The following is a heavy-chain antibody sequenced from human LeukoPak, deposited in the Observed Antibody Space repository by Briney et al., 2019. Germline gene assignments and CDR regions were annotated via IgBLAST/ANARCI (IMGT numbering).Heavy chain of an antibody. CDR3: ARGPYDSSLGTFDY. J-gene: IGHJ4*02. D-gene: IGHD3-22*01. CDR2: IYPGDSDT. V-gene: IGHV5-51*01. CDR1: GXSFTSYW. Sequence: GESLKISFKGSGXSFTSYWIGWVRQMPGKGLEGMWVIYPGDSDTRYSPSFQGQVTISADKSISTGYLQWSSLKASDTAMYYCARGPYDSSLGTFDYWGQGTLVTVSS.